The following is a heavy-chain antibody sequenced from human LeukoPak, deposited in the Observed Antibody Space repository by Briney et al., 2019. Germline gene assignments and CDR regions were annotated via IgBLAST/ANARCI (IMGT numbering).Heavy chain of an antibody. Sequence: SETLSLTCAVYGGSFSGYYWSWIRQPPGKGLEWIGEINHSGSTNYNPSLKSRVTISVDTSKNQFSLKLSSVTAADTAVYYCARSDGSGSYYYGMDVWGQGTTVTVSS. J-gene: IGHJ6*02. V-gene: IGHV4-34*01. D-gene: IGHD3-10*01. CDR2: INHSGST. CDR1: GGSFSGYY. CDR3: ARSDGSGSYYYGMDV.